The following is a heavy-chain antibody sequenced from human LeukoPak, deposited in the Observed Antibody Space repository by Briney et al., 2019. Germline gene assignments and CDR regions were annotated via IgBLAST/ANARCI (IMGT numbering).Heavy chain of an antibody. CDR1: GGTFSSYA. Sequence: ASVKVSCKASGGTFSSYAISWVRQVPGQGLEWMGGIIPIFGTASYAQKFQGRDTMTADESTTTAYMELRSLRSEDTAAYYCASSSGRIEYFQHWGQGTLVTVSS. D-gene: IGHD3-22*01. J-gene: IGHJ1*01. CDR3: ASSSGRIEYFQH. CDR2: IIPIFGTA. V-gene: IGHV1-69*13.